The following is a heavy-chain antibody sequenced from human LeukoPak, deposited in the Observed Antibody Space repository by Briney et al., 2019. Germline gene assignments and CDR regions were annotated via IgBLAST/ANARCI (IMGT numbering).Heavy chain of an antibody. CDR3: ARVLPDSSGYPLYYFDY. D-gene: IGHD3-22*01. CDR1: GGPFRSYA. J-gene: IGHJ4*02. CDR2: IIPIFGTA. V-gene: IGHV1-69*01. Sequence: VKVSFKASGGPFRSYAISWVRPAPGQGLGWMGGIIPIFGTANYAQKFQGRVTITADESTSTAYMELSSLRSEDTAVYYCARVLPDSSGYPLYYFDYWGQGTLVTVSS.